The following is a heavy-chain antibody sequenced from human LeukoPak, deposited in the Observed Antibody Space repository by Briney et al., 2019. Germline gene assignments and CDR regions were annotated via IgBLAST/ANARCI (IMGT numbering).Heavy chain of an antibody. D-gene: IGHD6-13*01. CDR1: TFTFSSDS. CDR3: VADSGSRWREGLNY. Sequence: PGGSLRLSCAASTFTFSSDSMNWVRQAPGKGLEWVSSISSSSDYIYYADSVKGRFTIFRDNAKNSLYLQMNSLRVEDSAIYYCVADSGSRWREGLNYWGQGTLVTVSS. CDR2: ISSSSDYI. V-gene: IGHV3-21*01. J-gene: IGHJ4*02.